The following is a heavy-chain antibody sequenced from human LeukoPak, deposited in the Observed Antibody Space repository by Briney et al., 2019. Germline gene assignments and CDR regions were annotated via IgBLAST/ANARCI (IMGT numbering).Heavy chain of an antibody. CDR3: ARSNTYYYDSSGHPPDY. Sequence: GGSLRLSCAASGFTFSSYSMNWVRQAPGKGLEWVSSISSSSSYIYYADSVKGRFTISRDNAKNSLYLQMNSLRAEDTAVYYCARSNTYYYDSSGHPPDYWGQGTLVTVSS. V-gene: IGHV3-21*01. J-gene: IGHJ4*02. D-gene: IGHD3-22*01. CDR2: ISSSSSYI. CDR1: GFTFSSYS.